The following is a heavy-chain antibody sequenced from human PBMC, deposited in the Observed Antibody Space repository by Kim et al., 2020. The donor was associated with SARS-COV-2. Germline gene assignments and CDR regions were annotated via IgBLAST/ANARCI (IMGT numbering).Heavy chain of an antibody. D-gene: IGHD6-13*01. V-gene: IGHV5-51*01. J-gene: IGHJ4*02. CDR3: ARPLGAAAAQDY. Sequence: RYSPSFQGQVTISADKSISTAYLQWSSLKASDTAMYYCARPLGAAAAQDYWGQGTLVTVSS.